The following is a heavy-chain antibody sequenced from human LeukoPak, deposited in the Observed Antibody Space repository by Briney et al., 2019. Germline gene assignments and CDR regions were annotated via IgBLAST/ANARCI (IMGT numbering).Heavy chain of an antibody. J-gene: IGHJ4*02. CDR1: GYRFSDYY. CDR2: INPKTGVT. Sequence: ASVKVSCKASGYRFSDYYMFWIRQAPGQGIEWMGWINPKTGVTSYAQKFQGRVTVTTDTSITTLYMELNSLMSDDTAVYYCARDHVSGKDDRNFDYWGQGTLVTVSS. D-gene: IGHD3-10*01. CDR3: ARDHVSGKDDRNFDY. V-gene: IGHV1-2*02.